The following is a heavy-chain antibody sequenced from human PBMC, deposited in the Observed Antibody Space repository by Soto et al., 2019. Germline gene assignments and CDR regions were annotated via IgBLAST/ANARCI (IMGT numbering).Heavy chain of an antibody. CDR2: ISAYNGNT. V-gene: IGHV1-18*01. CDR1: GYTFTSYG. Sequence: ASVKVSCKASGYTFTSYGISWVRQAPGQGLEWMGWISAYNGNTNYAQKLQGRVTMTTDTSTSTAYMELRSLRSDDTAVYYCARAFWSGYYTFSHYFDYWGQGTLVTVSS. J-gene: IGHJ4*02. CDR3: ARAFWSGYYTFSHYFDY. D-gene: IGHD3-3*01.